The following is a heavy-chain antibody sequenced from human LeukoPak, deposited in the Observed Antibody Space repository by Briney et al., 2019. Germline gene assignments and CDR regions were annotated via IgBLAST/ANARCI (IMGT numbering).Heavy chain of an antibody. CDR2: INQGGSEK. Sequence: PGGSLRLSCAGSGFTFSSYWMSWVRQAPGKGLEWVANINQGGSEKHYVDSVKGRFTISRDNAKNSLYLQMDSLRAEDTAVYYCARGSATSGYNSWGQGTLVTVSS. D-gene: IGHD3-22*01. CDR1: GFTFSSYW. CDR3: ARGSATSGYNS. J-gene: IGHJ4*02. V-gene: IGHV3-7*04.